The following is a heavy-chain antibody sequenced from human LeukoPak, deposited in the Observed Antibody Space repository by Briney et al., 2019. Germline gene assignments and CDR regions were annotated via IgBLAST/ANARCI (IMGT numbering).Heavy chain of an antibody. CDR1: GGSISSGSYY. CDR3: ARNLRLESLLFDAFDI. J-gene: IGHJ3*02. D-gene: IGHD3-3*01. V-gene: IGHV4-61*02. Sequence: SETLSLTCTVSGGSISSGSYYWSWIRQPAGKGLEWIGRIYTSGSTNYNPSLKSRVTISIDTSKNQFSLKLSSVTAADTAVYYCARNLRLESLLFDAFDIWGQGTMVTVSS. CDR2: IYTSGST.